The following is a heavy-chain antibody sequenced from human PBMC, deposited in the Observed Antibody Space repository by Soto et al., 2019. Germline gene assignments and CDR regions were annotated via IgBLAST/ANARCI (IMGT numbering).Heavy chain of an antibody. J-gene: IGHJ6*01. V-gene: IGHV4-30-4*01. CDR1: GGSISSGDYY. D-gene: IGHD3-22*01. CDR3: ARDSPPEPSSYYYDSSGSPTYYGMDV. CDR2: IYYSGST. Sequence: QVQLQESGPGLVKPSQTLSLTCTVSGGSISSGDYYWSWIRQPPGKGLEWIGYIYYSGSTYYNPSLKSRVTISVDTSKNQFSLKLSSVTAADTAVYYCARDSPPEPSSYYYDSSGSPTYYGMDVW.